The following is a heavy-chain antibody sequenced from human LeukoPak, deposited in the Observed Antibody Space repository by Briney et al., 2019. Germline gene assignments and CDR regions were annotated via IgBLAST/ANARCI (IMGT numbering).Heavy chain of an antibody. CDR1: GFTFSSYS. Sequence: TGGSLRLSCAASGFTFSSYSMNWVRQAPGKGLEWVSTISGNGRDPYYADSVRGRFTISRDNSKNTLYLQMNRLRAEDTAIYYCARDPGYVIYYFDYWGQGALVTVSS. CDR3: ARDPGYVIYYFDY. CDR2: ISGNGRDP. D-gene: IGHD5-12*01. V-gene: IGHV3-23*01. J-gene: IGHJ4*02.